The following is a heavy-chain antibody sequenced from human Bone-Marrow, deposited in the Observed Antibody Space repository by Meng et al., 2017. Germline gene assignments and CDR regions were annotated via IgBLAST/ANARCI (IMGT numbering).Heavy chain of an antibody. CDR3: ARDRNSGEHTEYNWFDP. D-gene: IGHD4/OR15-4a*01. J-gene: IGHJ5*02. CDR1: VYTFTSYY. V-gene: IGHV1-46*01. Sequence: GPLVQSGASVKKPGASVKVSCKASVYTFTSYYMHWMRQAPGQGLEWMGIINPSGGSTSYAQKFQGRVTMTRDTSTSTVYMELSSLRSEDTAVYYCARDRNSGEHTEYNWFDPWGQGTLVTVSS. CDR2: INPSGGST.